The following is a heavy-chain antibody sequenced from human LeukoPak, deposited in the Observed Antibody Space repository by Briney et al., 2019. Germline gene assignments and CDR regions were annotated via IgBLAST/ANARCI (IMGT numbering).Heavy chain of an antibody. CDR2: MNPNRGNT. CDR3: PRGHYSSSWINWFDP. Sequence: ASVKVSCKASGYTFTSYDIKWVRQTTGQGLEWMGWMNPNRGNTGYAQKFQGRVTMTRNTSISTAYMELSSLRSEDTAVYTCPRGHYSSSWINWFDPRGQGTLVTVPP. J-gene: IGHJ5*02. D-gene: IGHD6-13*01. CDR1: GYTFTSYD. V-gene: IGHV1-8*01.